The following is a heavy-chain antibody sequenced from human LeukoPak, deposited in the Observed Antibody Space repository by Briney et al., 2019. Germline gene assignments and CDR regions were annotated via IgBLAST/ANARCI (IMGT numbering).Heavy chain of an antibody. CDR2: MNPNIGNT. CDR3: ARGGGINMVQGEARDFDY. D-gene: IGHD3-10*01. CDR1: GYTFTSYD. Sequence: ASVKVSCKASGYTFTSYDINWVRQATGQGLEWMGWMNPNIGNTGYAQKLQGRVTMTRNTSISTAYMEVSSLRSEDTAVYYCARGGGINMVQGEARDFDYWGQGTLVTVSS. J-gene: IGHJ4*02. V-gene: IGHV1-8*01.